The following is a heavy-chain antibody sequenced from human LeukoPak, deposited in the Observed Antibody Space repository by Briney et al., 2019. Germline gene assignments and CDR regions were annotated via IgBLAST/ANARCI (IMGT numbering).Heavy chain of an antibody. Sequence: QPGGSLRLSCAASGFTFSSYAMSWVRQAPGKGLEWVSAISGSGGSTYYADSVKGRFTISRDNSKNTLYLQMNSLRAEDTAVYYCAKANARYCSSTSCFDFDYWGQGTLVTVSS. CDR1: GFTFSSYA. CDR3: AKANARYCSSTSCFDFDY. D-gene: IGHD2-2*01. V-gene: IGHV3-23*01. J-gene: IGHJ4*02. CDR2: ISGSGGST.